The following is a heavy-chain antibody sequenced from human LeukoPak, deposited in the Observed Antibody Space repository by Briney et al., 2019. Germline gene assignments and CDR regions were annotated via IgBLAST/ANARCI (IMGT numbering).Heavy chain of an antibody. V-gene: IGHV3-74*01. CDR1: GFTFSSYW. CDR3: ARGGRGYRGYDHSAAAGY. CDR2: INSDGSST. D-gene: IGHD5-12*01. J-gene: IGHJ4*02. Sequence: GGSLRLSCAASGFTFSSYWMHWVRQAPGKGLVWVSRINSDGSSTSYADSVKGRFTISRDNAKNTLYLQMNSLRAEDTAVYYCARGGRGYRGYDHSAAAGYWGQGTLVTVSS.